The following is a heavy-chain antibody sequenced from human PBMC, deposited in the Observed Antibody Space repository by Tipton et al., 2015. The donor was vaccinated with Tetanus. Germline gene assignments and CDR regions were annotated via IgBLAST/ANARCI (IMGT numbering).Heavy chain of an antibody. CDR2: VSYSGRT. CDR3: ARRRYTWNRGGFDI. V-gene: IGHV4-61*01. Sequence: TLSLTCTVSGGSVRSGSYSWNWIRQPPGKGLEWLAYVSYSGRTNSNYSLKSRITVSQDTSNKQFSLRLSSVTAADTAVYYCARRRYTWNRGGFDIWGQGTLVTVST. CDR1: GGSVRSGSYS. J-gene: IGHJ3*02. D-gene: IGHD1-20*01.